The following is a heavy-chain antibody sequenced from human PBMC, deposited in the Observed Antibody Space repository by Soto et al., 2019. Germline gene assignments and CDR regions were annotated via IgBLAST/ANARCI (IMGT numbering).Heavy chain of an antibody. V-gene: IGHV4-30-4*01. Sequence: SETQSLTSTVSGVSISSGDYYWSWIRQPPGKGLEWIGYIYYSGSTYYNPSLKSRVTISVDTSKNQFSLKLSSVTAADTAVYYCAKTLDYYGMDVWGQGTTVTLSS. J-gene: IGHJ6*02. CDR1: GVSISSGDYY. CDR2: IYYSGST. CDR3: AKTLDYYGMDV.